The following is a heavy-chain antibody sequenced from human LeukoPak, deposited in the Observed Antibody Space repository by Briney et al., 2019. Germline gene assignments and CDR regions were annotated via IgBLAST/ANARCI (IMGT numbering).Heavy chain of an antibody. J-gene: IGHJ3*02. CDR2: IKSKTDGGTT. D-gene: IGHD3-10*01. V-gene: IGHV3-15*01. Sequence: GGSLRLSCAASGFTFSNAWMSRVRQAPGKGLEWVGRIKSKTDGGTTDYAAPVKGRFTISRDDSKNTLYLQMNSLKTEDTAVYYCTTDEGSALWFGESDFAYAFDIWGQGTMVTVSS. CDR3: TTDEGSALWFGESDFAYAFDI. CDR1: GFTFSNAW.